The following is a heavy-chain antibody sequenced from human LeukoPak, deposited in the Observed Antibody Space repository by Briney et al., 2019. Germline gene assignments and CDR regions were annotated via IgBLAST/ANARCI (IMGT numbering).Heavy chain of an antibody. D-gene: IGHD4-17*01. CDR1: GGSISSSSYY. V-gene: IGHV4-39*02. CDR2: IYYSGST. J-gene: IGHJ5*02. Sequence: SETLSLTCTVSGGSISSSSYYWGWIRQPPGKGLEWIGSIYYSGSTYYNPSLKSRVTISVDTSKNQFSLKLSSVTAADTAVYYCARDSYGAPSGTLDPWGQGTLVTVSS. CDR3: ARDSYGAPSGTLDP.